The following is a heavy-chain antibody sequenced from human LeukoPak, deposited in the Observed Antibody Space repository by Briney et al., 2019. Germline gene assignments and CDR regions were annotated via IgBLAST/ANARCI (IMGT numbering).Heavy chain of an antibody. Sequence: ASVKVSCKASGYTFTGYYMHWVRQAPGQGLEWMGWINPNSGGTNYAQKFQGRVTMSRDTSISTAYMELSRLRSDDTAVYYCAMGSGYYYGFDYWGQGTLVTVSS. J-gene: IGHJ4*02. D-gene: IGHD3-22*01. CDR3: AMGSGYYYGFDY. V-gene: IGHV1-2*02. CDR1: GYTFTGYY. CDR2: INPNSGGT.